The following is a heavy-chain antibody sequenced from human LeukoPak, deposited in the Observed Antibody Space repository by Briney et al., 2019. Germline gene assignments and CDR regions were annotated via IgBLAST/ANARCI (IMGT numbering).Heavy chain of an antibody. J-gene: IGHJ4*02. CDR2: INPNSGGT. V-gene: IGHV1-2*04. Sequence: ASVKVSCKASGYTLTGYYMHWVRQAPGQGLEWMGWINPNSGGTNYAQKFQGWVTMTRDTSISTAYMELSRLRSDDTAVYYCAREGRGYSYGSADYWGQGTLVTVSS. D-gene: IGHD5-18*01. CDR3: AREGRGYSYGSADY. CDR1: GYTLTGYY.